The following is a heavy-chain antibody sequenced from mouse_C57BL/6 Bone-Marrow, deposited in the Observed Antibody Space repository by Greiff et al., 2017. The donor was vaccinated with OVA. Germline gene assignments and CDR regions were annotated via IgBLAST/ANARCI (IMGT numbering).Heavy chain of an antibody. J-gene: IGHJ4*01. V-gene: IGHV1-58*01. Sequence: EVKLQESGAELVRPGSSVKMSCKTSGYTFTRYGLNWVKQRPGQGLEWIGYLYIGNGYTEYNEKFKGKATLTSDTTSSTAYMQLSSLTAEDTAIYFCARDETGRGDYWGQGTSVTVSS. CDR1: GYTFTRYG. CDR2: LYIGNGYT. CDR3: ARDETGRGDY. D-gene: IGHD4-1*01.